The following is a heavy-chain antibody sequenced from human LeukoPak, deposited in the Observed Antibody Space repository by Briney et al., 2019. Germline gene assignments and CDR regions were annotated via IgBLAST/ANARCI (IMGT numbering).Heavy chain of an antibody. CDR2: LHSGGHT. D-gene: IGHD7-27*01. CDR3: VRGLSGVSSWYFDL. V-gene: IGHV3-53*01. CDR1: GFTISTNY. Sequence: GRSLRLSCAASGFTISTNYLSWVRQAPGKGLVWVSALHSGGHTFYADSVRGRFIISRDISKNTLHLQMNDLGAEDTALYYCVRGLSGVSSWYFDLWGRGTLVSVSS. J-gene: IGHJ2*01.